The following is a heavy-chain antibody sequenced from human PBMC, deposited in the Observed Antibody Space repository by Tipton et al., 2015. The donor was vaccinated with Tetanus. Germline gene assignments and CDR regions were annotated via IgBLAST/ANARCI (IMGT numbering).Heavy chain of an antibody. CDR2: IKWNGEST. V-gene: IGHV3-20*01. CDR1: GFSFEDYG. J-gene: IGHJ3*01. Sequence: GSLRLSCEASGFSFEDYGMSWVRQVPGKGLEWVSGIKWNGESTAYADSVKGRFTISRDNARNSVSLHMNSLRAEDTALYHCARGLTKNYYDPRGDGFDFWGQGTKVTASS. D-gene: IGHD3-22*01. CDR3: ARGLTKNYYDPRGDGFDF.